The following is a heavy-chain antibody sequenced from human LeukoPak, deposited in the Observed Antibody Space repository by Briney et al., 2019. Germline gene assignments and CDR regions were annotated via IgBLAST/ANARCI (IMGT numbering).Heavy chain of an antibody. D-gene: IGHD3-22*01. Sequence: ASVKVSCKASGYTFTSYGISWVRQAPGQGLEWMGWISAYNGNTNYAQKLQGRVTMTTDTSTSTAYMELRSLRSDDTAVYYCARGYNCYDSSGYYRPFDYWGQGTLVTVSS. V-gene: IGHV1-18*01. CDR2: ISAYNGNT. J-gene: IGHJ4*02. CDR3: ARGYNCYDSSGYYRPFDY. CDR1: GYTFTSYG.